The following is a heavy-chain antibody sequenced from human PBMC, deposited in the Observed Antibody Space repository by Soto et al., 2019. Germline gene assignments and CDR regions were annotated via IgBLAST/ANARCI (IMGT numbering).Heavy chain of an antibody. Sequence: SVKVSCKASGGTFSSYAISWVRQAPGQGLEWMGGIIPIFGTANYAQKFQGRVTITADESTSTAYMELSSLRSEDTAVYYCATSSTQRSDFCSAYLPSFDAWGQGTLVTVSS. CDR3: ATSSTQRSDFCSAYLPSFDA. D-gene: IGHD3-3*01. CDR1: GGTFSSYA. CDR2: IIPIFGTA. J-gene: IGHJ5*02. V-gene: IGHV1-69*13.